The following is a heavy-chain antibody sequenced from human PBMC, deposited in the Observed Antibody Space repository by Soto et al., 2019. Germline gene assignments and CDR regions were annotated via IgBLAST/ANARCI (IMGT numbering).Heavy chain of an antibody. V-gene: IGHV4-34*01. J-gene: IGHJ6*02. CDR3: ARGPGSSSWGTYYYYYYGMDV. Sequence: PSETLSLTCAVYGGSFSGYYWSWIRQPPGKGLEWIGEINHSGSTNYNPSLKSRVTISVDTSKNQFSLKLSSVTAADTAVYYCARGPGSSSWGTYYYYYYGMDVWGQGTTVTVSS. CDR2: INHSGST. CDR1: GGSFSGYY. D-gene: IGHD6-13*01.